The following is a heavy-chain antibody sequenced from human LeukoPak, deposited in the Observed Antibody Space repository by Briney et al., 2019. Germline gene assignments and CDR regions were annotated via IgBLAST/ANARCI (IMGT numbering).Heavy chain of an antibody. V-gene: IGHV4-59*12. Sequence: SETLSLTCTVSGDSTSSDYWSWIRQPPGKGLEWIGYIYYSGSTNYNPSLKSRVTISVDKSKNQFSLKLSSVTAADTAVYYCARRRGSSLIPFDYWGQGTLVTVSS. CDR3: ARRRGSSLIPFDY. D-gene: IGHD6-13*01. CDR2: IYYSGST. J-gene: IGHJ4*02. CDR1: GDSTSSDY.